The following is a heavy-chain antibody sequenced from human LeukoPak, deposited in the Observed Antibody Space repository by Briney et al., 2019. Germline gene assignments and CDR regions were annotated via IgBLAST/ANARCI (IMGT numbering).Heavy chain of an antibody. CDR1: GASISGYY. V-gene: IGHV4-59*01. CDR2: IYYSGTT. Sequence: SETLSLTCTVSGASISGYYCSWVRQPPGQGLEWIGYIYYSGTTTYNPSLKSRVTISVDRSKNQFSLNLSSVTAADTAVYYCARERGDGYNYPPYYFDYWGQGTLVTVSS. J-gene: IGHJ4*02. D-gene: IGHD5-24*01. CDR3: ARERGDGYNYPPYYFDY.